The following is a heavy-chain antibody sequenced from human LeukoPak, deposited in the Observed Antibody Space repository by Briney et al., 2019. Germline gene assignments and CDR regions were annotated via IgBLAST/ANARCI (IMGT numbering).Heavy chain of an antibody. V-gene: IGHV5-51*01. Sequence: GESLKISGKGSGYSFTSYWIGWVRQLPGKGLEWMGIIYPGDSDTRYSPSFQGQVTISADKSISTAYLQWSSLKASDTAMYYCARPQWLATYDAFDIWGQGTMVTVSS. CDR2: IYPGDSDT. J-gene: IGHJ3*02. CDR1: GYSFTSYW. D-gene: IGHD6-19*01. CDR3: ARPQWLATYDAFDI.